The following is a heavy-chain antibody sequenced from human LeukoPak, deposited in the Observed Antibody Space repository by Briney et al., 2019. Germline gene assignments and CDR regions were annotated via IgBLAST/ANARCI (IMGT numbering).Heavy chain of an antibody. CDR3: AREEASYCSSTSCYGIDY. V-gene: IGHV4-61*01. CDR1: GGSVSSGSYY. J-gene: IGHJ4*02. Sequence: KPSETLSLTCTDSGGSVSSGSYYWSWIRQPPGKGLEWIGYIYYSGSTNYNPSLKSRVTISVDTSKNQFSLKLSSVTAADTAVYYCAREEASYCSSTSCYGIDYWGQGTLVTVSS. D-gene: IGHD2-2*01. CDR2: IYYSGST.